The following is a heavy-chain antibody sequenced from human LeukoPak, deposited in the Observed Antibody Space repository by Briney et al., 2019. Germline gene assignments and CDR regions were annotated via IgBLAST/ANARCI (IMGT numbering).Heavy chain of an antibody. CDR1: GGTFSSYA. CDR2: IIPIFGTA. CDR3: ARTDPGGSSFDY. Sequence: SVKVSCKASGGTFSSYAISWVRQAPGQGLEWMGRIIPIFGTANYAQKFQGRVTIITDESTSTAYMELSSLRSEDTAVYYCARTDPGGSSFDYWGQGTLVTVSS. J-gene: IGHJ4*02. D-gene: IGHD5-12*01. V-gene: IGHV1-69*05.